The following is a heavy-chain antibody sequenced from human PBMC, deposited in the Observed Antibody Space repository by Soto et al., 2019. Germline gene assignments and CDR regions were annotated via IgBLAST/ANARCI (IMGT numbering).Heavy chain of an antibody. Sequence: QVQLVQSGAEVKKPGASVKVSCKASGYTFTSYDINWVRQATGQGLEWMGWMNPNSANTGYAQTFQGKGPMTRNHSVSTAYMGLSSLGSEDTAIYYCGRGGRRGWPHFDYWGQGTLVTVSS. CDR1: GYTFTSYD. CDR2: MNPNSANT. V-gene: IGHV1-8*01. J-gene: IGHJ4*02. D-gene: IGHD3-10*01. CDR3: GRGGRRGWPHFDY.